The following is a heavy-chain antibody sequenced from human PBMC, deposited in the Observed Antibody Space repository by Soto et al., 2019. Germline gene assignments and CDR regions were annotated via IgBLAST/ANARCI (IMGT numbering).Heavy chain of an antibody. V-gene: IGHV3-30*03. CDR1: GFTFSSYG. Sequence: GGSLRLSCAASGFTFSSYGMRLVRQATDKGLEWVAVISYDGSNKYYADSVKGRFTISRDNSKNTLYLQMNSLRAEDTAVYYCARAGSGWQYYYYYYGMDVWGQGTTVTVSS. J-gene: IGHJ6*02. CDR3: ARAGSGWQYYYYYYGMDV. D-gene: IGHD6-19*01. CDR2: ISYDGSNK.